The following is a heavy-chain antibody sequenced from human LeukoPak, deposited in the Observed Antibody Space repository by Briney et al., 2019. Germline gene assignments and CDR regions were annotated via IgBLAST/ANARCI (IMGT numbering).Heavy chain of an antibody. CDR3: ARDNVVVTAKFDY. D-gene: IGHD2-21*02. V-gene: IGHV4-34*01. Sequence: PSETLSLTCAVYGGSFSGYYWSWIRQPPGKGLEWIGEINHSGSTNYNPSLKSRVTISIDTSKNQFSLKLSSVTAADTAVYYCARDNVVVTAKFDYWGQGTLVTVSS. CDR2: INHSGST. CDR1: GGSFSGYY. J-gene: IGHJ4*02.